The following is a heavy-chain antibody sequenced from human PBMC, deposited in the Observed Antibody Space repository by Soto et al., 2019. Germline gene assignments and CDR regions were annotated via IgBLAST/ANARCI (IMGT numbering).Heavy chain of an antibody. CDR2: IPSDGSNK. CDR1: GFTFSTYG. CDR3: AKDFQPSPSYALYNWFDP. D-gene: IGHD3-16*01. Sequence: QVQLVESGGGVVEPGRSLRLSCAASGFTFSTYGMFWVRKPPGKGLEWVAAIPSDGSNKYYADSVKGRFTISRDNSKNTLFLQMDSLRTEDTAVYYCAKDFQPSPSYALYNWFDPWGQGTLVTVSS. J-gene: IGHJ5*02. V-gene: IGHV3-30*18.